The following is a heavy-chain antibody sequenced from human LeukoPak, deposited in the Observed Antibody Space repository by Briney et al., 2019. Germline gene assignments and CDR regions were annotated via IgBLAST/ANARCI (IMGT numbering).Heavy chain of an antibody. CDR2: ISSSGSTT. CDR3: AKRIQSAMATGY. CDR1: GFTLRSSE. V-gene: IGHV3-48*03. Sequence: SGGSLRLSCAASGFTLRSSEMNWVRQAPGKGLEWVAYISSSGSTTYYADSVRGRFTFSRDNAKSSLFLQMNSLRAEDTAVYYCAKRIQSAMATGYWGQGTLVTVSS. J-gene: IGHJ4*02. D-gene: IGHD5-18*01.